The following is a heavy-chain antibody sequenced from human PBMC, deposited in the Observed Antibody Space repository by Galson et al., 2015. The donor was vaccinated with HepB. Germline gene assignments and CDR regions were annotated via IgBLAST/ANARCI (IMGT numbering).Heavy chain of an antibody. J-gene: IGHJ4*02. V-gene: IGHV3-21*01. CDR3: ARVVAAAGGFDY. Sequence: SLRLSCAASGFTFSSYSMNWVRQAPGKGLEWVSSISSSSSYIYYADSVKGRFTISRDNAKNSLYLQMNSLRAEDTAVYYCARVVAAAGGFDYWGQGTLVTVSS. CDR2: ISSSSSYI. D-gene: IGHD6-13*01. CDR1: GFTFSSYS.